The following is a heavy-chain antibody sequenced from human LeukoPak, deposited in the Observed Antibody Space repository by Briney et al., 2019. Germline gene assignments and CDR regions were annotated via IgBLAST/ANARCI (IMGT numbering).Heavy chain of an antibody. CDR1: GGSFSGYY. Sequence: SETLSLTCAVYGGSFSGYYWSWIRQPPGKGLEWIGEINHSGSTNYNPSLKSRVTISVDTSKNQFSLKLSSVTAADTAVYYCARGRRGAVAGGFRYFDYWGQGTLVTVSS. V-gene: IGHV4-34*01. J-gene: IGHJ4*02. D-gene: IGHD6-19*01. CDR3: ARGRRGAVAGGFRYFDY. CDR2: INHSGST.